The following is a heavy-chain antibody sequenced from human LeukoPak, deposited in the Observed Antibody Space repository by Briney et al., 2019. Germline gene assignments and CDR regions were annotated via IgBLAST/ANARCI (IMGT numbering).Heavy chain of an antibody. CDR3: ARHLPPYGDYPLDY. D-gene: IGHD4-17*01. CDR2: IYYSGST. J-gene: IGHJ4*02. Sequence: SETLSLTCTVSGGSISSYYWSCIRQPPGKGLEWIGYIYYSGSTNYNPSLKSRVTISVDTSKNQFSLKLSSVTAAGTAVYYCARHLPPYGDYPLDYWGQGTLVTVSS. V-gene: IGHV4-59*08. CDR1: GGSISSYY.